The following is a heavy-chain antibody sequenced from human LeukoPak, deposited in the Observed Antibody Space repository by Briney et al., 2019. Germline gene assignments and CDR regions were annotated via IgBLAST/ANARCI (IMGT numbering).Heavy chain of an antibody. CDR2: MSVKNGNT. D-gene: IGHD7-27*01. Sequence: ASVKVSCKASGYTFTSYGISWVRQAPGQGLEWMGWMSVKNGNTNYAQRLQGRVTMTTDTSTGIVYMELRSLRFDDTAVYYCARSLGATYYYDYGMDVWGQGTTVTVSS. CDR3: ARSLGATYYYDYGMDV. V-gene: IGHV1-18*01. CDR1: GYTFTSYG. J-gene: IGHJ6*02.